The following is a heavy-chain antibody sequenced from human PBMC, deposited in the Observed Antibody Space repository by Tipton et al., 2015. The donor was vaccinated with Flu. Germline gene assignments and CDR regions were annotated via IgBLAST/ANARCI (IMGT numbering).Heavy chain of an antibody. J-gene: IGHJ4*02. Sequence: TLSLTCAVSGGSISSSNWWNWVRQPPGKGLEWIGEISHNGNANYNPSLKSRVSISVDTAKNQFSLRLTSVTAADTAVYYCARERRDGYNYVDYWGQGTLVTVSS. V-gene: IGHV4-4*02. D-gene: IGHD5-24*01. CDR1: GGSISSSNW. CDR2: ISHNGNA. CDR3: ARERRDGYNYVDY.